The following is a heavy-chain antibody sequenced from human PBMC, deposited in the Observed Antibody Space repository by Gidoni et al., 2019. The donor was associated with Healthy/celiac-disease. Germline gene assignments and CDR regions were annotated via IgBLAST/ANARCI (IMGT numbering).Heavy chain of an antibody. CDR3: ARTPTVVTGGDY. V-gene: IGHV3-30-3*01. CDR1: GFTFSSYA. CDR2: ISYDGSNK. D-gene: IGHD4-17*01. Sequence: QVQLVESGGGVVQPGRSLRLSCAASGFTFSSYAMHWVRQAPGKGREWVAVISYDGSNKYYADSVKGRFTISRDNSKNTLYLQMNSLRAGDTAVYYCARTPTVVTGGDYWGQGTLVTVSS. J-gene: IGHJ4*02.